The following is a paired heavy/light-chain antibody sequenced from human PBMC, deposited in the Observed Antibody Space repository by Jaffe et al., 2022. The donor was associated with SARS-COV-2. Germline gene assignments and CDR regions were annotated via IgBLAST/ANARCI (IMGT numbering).Heavy chain of an antibody. CDR3: VRAGHSSGYYSAFYYGMDV. V-gene: IGHV3-13*01. CDR1: GFTFSNYD. Sequence: EVQLVESGGGLVQPGGSLRLSCAASGFTFSNYDMHWVRQATGKGLEWVSAIGTAGDTYYPGSVKGRFTISREDAKNSLYLQMNSLRAGDTAVYYCVRAGHSSGYYSAFYYGMDVWGQGTTVTVSS. CDR2: IGTAGDT. D-gene: IGHD3-22*01. J-gene: IGHJ6*02.
Light chain of an antibody. Sequence: SYELTQPPSVSVSPGQTASITCSGDKLGDKYACWYQQKPGQSPVLVIYQNRKRPSGIPERFSGSNSGNTATLTISGTQAMDEADYYCQAWDSSTVVFGGGTKLTVL. CDR2: QNR. CDR1: KLGDKY. CDR3: QAWDSSTVV. V-gene: IGLV3-1*01. J-gene: IGLJ2*01.